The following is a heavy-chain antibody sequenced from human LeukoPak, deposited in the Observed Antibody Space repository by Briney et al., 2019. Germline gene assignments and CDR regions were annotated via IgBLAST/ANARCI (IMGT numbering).Heavy chain of an antibody. CDR3: ARLRAALYGSSFDY. CDR2: VYPGDSDT. V-gene: IGHV5-51*01. D-gene: IGHD6-19*01. J-gene: IGHJ4*02. CDR1: GYSFTNYW. Sequence: GESLKISCKGSGYSFTNYWIGWVRQMPEKGLEWMGIVYPGDSDTRYSPSFQGQVTISADKSISTAYLQWSSLKASDTAKYYCARLRAALYGSSFDYWGQGTLVTVSS.